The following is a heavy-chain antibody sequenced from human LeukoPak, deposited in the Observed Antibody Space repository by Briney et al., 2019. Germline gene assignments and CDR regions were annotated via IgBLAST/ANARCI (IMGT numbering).Heavy chain of an antibody. D-gene: IGHD3-10*01. CDR1: GGSFSGYY. CDR3: ARFKGFGELSYFDY. CDR2: INHSGST. Sequence: PSETLSLTCAVYGGSFSGYYWSWIRQPPGKGLEWIGEINHSGSTNYNPSLKSRVTISVDTSKNQFSLKLSSVTAADTAVYYCARFKGFGELSYFDYWGQGTLVTVSS. J-gene: IGHJ4*02. V-gene: IGHV4-34*01.